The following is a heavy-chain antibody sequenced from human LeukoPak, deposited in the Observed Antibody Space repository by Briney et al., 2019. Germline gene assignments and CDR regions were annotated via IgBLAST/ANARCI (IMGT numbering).Heavy chain of an antibody. V-gene: IGHV3-21*04. D-gene: IGHD1-26*01. CDR2: ISTSSSYI. Sequence: GGSLRLSCAASGFTFSSYSMHWVRQAPGKGLEWVSFISTSSSYIYYVDSVKGRFTISRDNAKNSLYLQMNSLRAEDTAVYYCARDEWELSTNFDYWGQGTLVTVSS. J-gene: IGHJ4*02. CDR1: GFTFSSYS. CDR3: ARDEWELSTNFDY.